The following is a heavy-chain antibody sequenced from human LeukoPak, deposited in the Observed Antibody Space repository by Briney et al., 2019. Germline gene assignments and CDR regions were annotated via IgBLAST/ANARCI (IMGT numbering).Heavy chain of an antibody. D-gene: IGHD4-17*01. V-gene: IGHV3-7*01. CDR1: AFTFSSFW. Sequence: GGSLTVSCAASAFTFSSFWMSWGRQAPGMGLEGWANIKQDGSEKYYVDSVKGRFTISRDNDKNSLYLQMNSLRAEDTAVYYCARVIEDYGYWFDPWGQGTLVTVSS. CDR3: ARVIEDYGYWFDP. CDR2: IKQDGSEK. J-gene: IGHJ5*02.